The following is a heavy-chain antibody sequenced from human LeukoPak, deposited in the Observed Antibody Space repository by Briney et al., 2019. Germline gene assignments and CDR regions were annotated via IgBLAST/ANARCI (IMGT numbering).Heavy chain of an antibody. CDR3: ARDAYYDSSGYTKNFDY. CDR2: IKQDGSEK. CDR1: GFTFSSYW. J-gene: IGHJ4*02. Sequence: GGSLRLSCAASGFTFSSYWMSWVRQAPGKGLEWVANIKQDGSEKCYVDSVKGRFTISRDNAKNSLYLQMNSLRAEDTAVYYCARDAYYDSSGYTKNFDYWGQGTLVTVSS. V-gene: IGHV3-7*01. D-gene: IGHD3-22*01.